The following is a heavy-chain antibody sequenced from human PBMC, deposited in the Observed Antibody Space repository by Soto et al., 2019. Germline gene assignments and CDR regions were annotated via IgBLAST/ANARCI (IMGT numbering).Heavy chain of an antibody. CDR3: ARVLELSSWYSSSSHYYYGMDV. CDR1: GFTFSSYA. D-gene: IGHD6-6*01. Sequence: GGSLRLSCAASGFTFSSYAMHWVRQAPGKGLEWVAVISYDGSNKYYADSVKGRFTISRDNSKNTLYLQMNSLRAEDTAVYYCARVLELSSWYSSSSHYYYGMDVWGQGTTVTVSS. J-gene: IGHJ6*01. CDR2: ISYDGSNK. V-gene: IGHV3-30-3*01.